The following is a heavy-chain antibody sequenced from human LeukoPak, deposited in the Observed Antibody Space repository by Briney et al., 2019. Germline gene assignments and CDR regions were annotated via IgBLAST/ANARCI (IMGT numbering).Heavy chain of an antibody. D-gene: IGHD1-26*01. J-gene: IGHJ4*02. CDR3: ARRSAGDYFDH. CDR2: VYPSDSDT. Sequence: GESLNISCKGSEYSFNSDSSGRVRHMPGRSLQGMGLVYPSDSDTRYSPSCQGQVTMSVDKSINTAYLQWSSLEASDTAMYYCARRSAGDYFDHWGQGTLVTVSS. V-gene: IGHV5-51*01. CDR1: EYSFNSDS.